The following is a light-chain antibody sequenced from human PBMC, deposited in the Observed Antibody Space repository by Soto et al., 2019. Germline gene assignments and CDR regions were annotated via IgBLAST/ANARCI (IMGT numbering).Light chain of an antibody. J-gene: IGKJ3*01. CDR3: YQYYTSPHT. CDR2: ATS. V-gene: IGKV3-20*01. CDR1: QTISRDD. Sequence: EIVLTQSPGTLSLSPGETATLSCRTSQTISRDDLAWYQLRPGQAPRLLVSATSRRATGIPDRFYGYGSGTDFTLTISSLEPEDFGVYYCYQYYTSPHTFGPGTRVDIK.